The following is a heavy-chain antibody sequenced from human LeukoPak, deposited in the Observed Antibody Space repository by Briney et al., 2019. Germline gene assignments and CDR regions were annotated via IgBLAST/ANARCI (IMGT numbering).Heavy chain of an antibody. J-gene: IGHJ4*02. CDR1: GGSMSSSSFY. Sequence: SETLSLTCTVSGGSMSSSSFYCGWIRQPPGKGLEWTGSMYYSGSTYYNPSLKSRVTTSVDTSKTRFSLKLSSVTAADTAVYYCERHDTSSYSEHFDYWGQGTLVTVSS. V-gene: IGHV4-39*01. CDR2: MYYSGST. D-gene: IGHD2-15*01. CDR3: ERHDTSSYSEHFDY.